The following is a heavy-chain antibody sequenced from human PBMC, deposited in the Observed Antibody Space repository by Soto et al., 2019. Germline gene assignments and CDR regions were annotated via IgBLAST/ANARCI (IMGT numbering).Heavy chain of an antibody. CDR1: GGSISSYY. J-gene: IGHJ5*02. V-gene: IGHV4-59*01. D-gene: IGHD6-6*01. Sequence: SETLSLTCTASGGSISSYYWSWIRQPPGKGLEWIGYIYYSGSTNYNPSLKSRVTISVDTSKNQFSLKLSSVTAADTAVYYCARVIARARSNWFDPWGQGTLVTVSS. CDR2: IYYSGST. CDR3: ARVIARARSNWFDP.